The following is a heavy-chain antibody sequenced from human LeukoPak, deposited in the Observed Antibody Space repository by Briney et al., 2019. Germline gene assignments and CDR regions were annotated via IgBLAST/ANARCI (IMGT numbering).Heavy chain of an antibody. V-gene: IGHV3-23*01. CDR3: ANIKTGATVH. CDR1: GFTFSSYA. Sequence: GGSLRLSCAASGFTFSSYAMSWVRQAAGKGLEWVSAISGSGGSTYYADSVKGRFTISRDNSKNTLYLQMNSLRAEDTAVYYCANIKTGATVHWGQGTLVTVSS. CDR2: ISGSGGST. D-gene: IGHD1-26*01. J-gene: IGHJ4*02.